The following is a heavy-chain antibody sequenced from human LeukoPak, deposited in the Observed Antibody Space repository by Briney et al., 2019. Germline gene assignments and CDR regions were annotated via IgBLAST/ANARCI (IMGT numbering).Heavy chain of an antibody. D-gene: IGHD2-8*01. CDR1: GFTFSSYA. Sequence: GASLRLSCVASGFTFSSYAMNWVRQAPGKRLEWVSTISGSGVSTYYADSVKGRFTISRDNSKNTVYLQMNSLRAEDTAVYYCARASLMVYAPNDYWGQGTLVTVSS. J-gene: IGHJ4*02. CDR2: ISGSGVST. CDR3: ARASLMVYAPNDY. V-gene: IGHV3-23*01.